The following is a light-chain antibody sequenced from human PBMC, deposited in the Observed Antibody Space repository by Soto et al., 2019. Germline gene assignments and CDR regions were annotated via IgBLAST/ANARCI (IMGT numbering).Light chain of an antibody. CDR3: SSYTSSSTLV. V-gene: IGLV2-14*03. J-gene: IGLJ2*01. CDR1: SSDVGNYNS. CDR2: DVS. Sequence: QSALTLPASVSGSRGQSITISCTGTSSDVGNYNSVSWYQQHPGKAPKLMIYDVSNRPSGVSNRFSGSKSGNTASLTISGLQAEDEADYYCSSYTSSSTLVFGGGTKVTVL.